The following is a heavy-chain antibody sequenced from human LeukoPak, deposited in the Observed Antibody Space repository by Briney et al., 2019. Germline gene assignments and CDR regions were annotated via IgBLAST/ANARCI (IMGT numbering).Heavy chain of an antibody. V-gene: IGHV3-30-3*01. CDR1: GFTFRSYA. CDR3: ARDAPYSGGCCAFDI. CDR2: ISADGNEK. D-gene: IGHD6-19*01. J-gene: IGHJ3*02. Sequence: GGSLRLSCVGSGFTFRSYALHWLRQAPGKGLEWVAVISADGNEKYHADSVKGRFTMSRDNSKNTLFLQMNSLRTDDTAVYFCARDAPYSGGCCAFDIWGQGTTVTVSS.